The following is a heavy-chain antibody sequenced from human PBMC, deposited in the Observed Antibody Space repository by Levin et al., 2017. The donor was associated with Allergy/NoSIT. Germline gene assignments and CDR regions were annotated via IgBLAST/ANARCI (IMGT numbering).Heavy chain of an antibody. CDR2: ISHSGTT. D-gene: IGHD6-19*01. V-gene: IGHV4-39*01. CDR3: HLANGWRKDFDY. Sequence: SETLSLTCSVSGVSISGRTYYWGWIRQPPGKGLEWIGSISHSGTTYYNPSLKSRLTMSVDPSSNQFSLKLTSVSAADSAVYYCHLANGWRKDFDYWGQGALVTVSS. CDR1: GVSISGRTYY. J-gene: IGHJ4*02.